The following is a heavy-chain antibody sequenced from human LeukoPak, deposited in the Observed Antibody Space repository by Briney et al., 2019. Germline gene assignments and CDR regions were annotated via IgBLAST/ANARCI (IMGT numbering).Heavy chain of an antibody. Sequence: ASVTVSFKGSGGTFSIYAISWVRQAPGQGLEWMGGIIPIFGTANYAQKFQGRVTITADKDTSKDYMELSSQRDGDTAVYYCARDSSYYYDSSGSHNSFDYWGQGTLVTVSS. D-gene: IGHD3-22*01. J-gene: IGHJ4*02. V-gene: IGHV1-69*06. CDR2: IIPIFGTA. CDR1: GGTFSIYA. CDR3: ARDSSYYYDSSGSHNSFDY.